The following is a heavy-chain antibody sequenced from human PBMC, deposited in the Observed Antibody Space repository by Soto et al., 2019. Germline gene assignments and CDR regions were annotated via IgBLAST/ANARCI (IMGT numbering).Heavy chain of an antibody. J-gene: IGHJ4*02. D-gene: IGHD3-10*01. Sequence: SETRSRTWAVSGVSLTSGNWWTFFRQSPQRGLEYIGEIFHDGTANYYPSFERRVAMSVDTSRNQFSLKLTSVTAADTAVYFCARLVYDTRLNYMYFDFWGPGTLVTVSS. V-gene: IGHV4-4*02. CDR1: GVSLTSGNW. CDR2: IFHDGTA. CDR3: ARLVYDTRLNYMYFDF.